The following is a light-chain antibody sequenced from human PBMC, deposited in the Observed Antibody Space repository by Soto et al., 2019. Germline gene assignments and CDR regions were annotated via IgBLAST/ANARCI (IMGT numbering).Light chain of an antibody. CDR3: KSRTTRNTLV. V-gene: IGLV2-14*01. CDR1: SSDVGGYNY. J-gene: IGLJ3*02. CDR2: EVT. Sequence: QSALTQPASVSGSPGQSITICCTGTSSDVGGYNYVSWYQQHPGKAPKLIIYEVTHRPSGVSSRFYGSRSGNTASLTISGLQAEDEADYYCKSRTTRNTLVFGGGTKLTVL.